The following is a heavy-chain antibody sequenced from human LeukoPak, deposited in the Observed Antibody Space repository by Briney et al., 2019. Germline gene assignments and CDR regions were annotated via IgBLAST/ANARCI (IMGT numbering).Heavy chain of an antibody. J-gene: IGHJ5*02. V-gene: IGHV1-69*13. CDR1: GGTFSSYA. CDR2: IIPIFGTA. Sequence: GASVKVSCKASGGTFSSYAISWVRQAPGQGLEWMGGIIPIFGTANYAQKFQGRVTITADESTSTAYMELSGLRSEDTAVYYCARDPPTPDTTWGHWFDPWGQGTLVTVSS. CDR3: ARDPPTPDTTWGHWFDP. D-gene: IGHD7-27*01.